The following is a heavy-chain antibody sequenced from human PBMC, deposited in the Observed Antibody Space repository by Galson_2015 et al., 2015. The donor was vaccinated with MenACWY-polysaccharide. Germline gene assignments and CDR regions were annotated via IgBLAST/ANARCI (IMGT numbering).Heavy chain of an antibody. D-gene: IGHD5-18*01. CDR1: GFTFSSYA. V-gene: IGHV3-23*01. CDR3: AKSHSYGPSLYYYYGMDV. Sequence: SLILCCAASGFTFSSYAMSWVRQAPGKGLEWVAAISGSGGSTNYADTVKGSLTISRDTTKNTLYLQMNSLRAEDTAVYYCAKSHSYGPSLYYYYGMDVWGEGTTVTVSS. CDR2: ISGSGGST. J-gene: IGHJ6*04.